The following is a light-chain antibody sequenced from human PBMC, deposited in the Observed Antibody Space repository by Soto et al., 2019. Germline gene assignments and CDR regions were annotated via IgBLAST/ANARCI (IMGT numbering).Light chain of an antibody. J-gene: IGKJ1*01. V-gene: IGKV1-5*03. Sequence: DIQMTQSPSTLSASVGDRDTITSRASQSISSWLAWYQQKPGKAPKLLIYKASSLESGVPSRFSGSGSGTEFTLTISSLQPDDFATYYCQQYNSYPWTFGQGTKVEIK. CDR2: KAS. CDR3: QQYNSYPWT. CDR1: QSISSW.